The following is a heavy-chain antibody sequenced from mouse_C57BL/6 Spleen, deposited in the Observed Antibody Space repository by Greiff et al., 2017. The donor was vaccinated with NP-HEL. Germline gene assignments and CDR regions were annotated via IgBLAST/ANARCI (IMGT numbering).Heavy chain of an antibody. D-gene: IGHD1-1*02. Sequence: EVQLQQSGPELVKPGASVKISCKASGYSFTDYNMNWVKQSPGKSLEWIGVINPNNGTTSYTQKFKGKATLTGDQSSSTAYMQLNSLTSEDSAVCYCGSRTPVATEWDFDDWGTGTTVTVSS. V-gene: IGHV1-39*01. CDR1: GYSFTDYN. J-gene: IGHJ1*03. CDR3: GSRTPVATEWDFDD. CDR2: INPNNGTT.